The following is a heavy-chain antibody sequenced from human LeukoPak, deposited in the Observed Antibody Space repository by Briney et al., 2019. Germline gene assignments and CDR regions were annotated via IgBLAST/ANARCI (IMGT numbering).Heavy chain of an antibody. Sequence: GASVKVSCKASGGTFSSYAISWVRQAPGQGLEWMGGIIPIFGTANYAQKFQGRVTITADKSTSTAYMELRSLRSDDTAVYYCARTPVRQQLVPDWFDPWGQGTLVTVSS. V-gene: IGHV1-69*06. J-gene: IGHJ5*02. D-gene: IGHD6-13*01. CDR3: ARTPVRQQLVPDWFDP. CDR1: GGTFSSYA. CDR2: IIPIFGTA.